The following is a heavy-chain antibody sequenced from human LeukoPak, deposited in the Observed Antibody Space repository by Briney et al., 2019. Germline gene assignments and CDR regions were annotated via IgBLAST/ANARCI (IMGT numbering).Heavy chain of an antibody. J-gene: IGHJ5*02. Sequence: GGSLRLSCAASGFTFSTYIMHWVRQAPGKGLEWVAVISYDGSKKYYADSVKGRFTISRDNSKNTLYLQMNSLRAEDTAVYYCARPKDYYDSSGYYLNWFDPWGQGTPVTVSS. D-gene: IGHD3-22*01. V-gene: IGHV3-30-3*01. CDR3: ARPKDYYDSSGYYLNWFDP. CDR1: GFTFSTYI. CDR2: ISYDGSKK.